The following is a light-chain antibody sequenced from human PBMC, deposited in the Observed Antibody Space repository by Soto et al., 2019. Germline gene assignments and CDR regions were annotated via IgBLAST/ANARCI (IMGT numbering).Light chain of an antibody. CDR1: SSDVGSSNG. V-gene: IGLV2-18*02. J-gene: IGLJ1*01. Sequence: QSALTQPPSVSGSPGQSVAISCTGTSSDVGSSNGVSWYQQPPGTAPKLMIYDVSNRPSGVPDRFSGSKSGNTASLTISGLQAEDEADYYCSSYTSISTYVFGTGTKLTVL. CDR2: DVS. CDR3: SSYTSISTYV.